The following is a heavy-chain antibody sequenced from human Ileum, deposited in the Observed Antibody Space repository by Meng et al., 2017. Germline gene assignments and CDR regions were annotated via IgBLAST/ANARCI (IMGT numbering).Heavy chain of an antibody. V-gene: IGHV1-69*05. J-gene: IGHJ4*02. D-gene: IGHD4-23*01. CDR2: IIPIFGTA. Sequence: SVKVSCKASGGTFSNYAISWMRQAPGQGLEWMGGIIPIFGTANYAQNFRGRVTITTDESTSTAYMELSSLRSEDTAVYYCAGDGGGNLFDYWGQGTLVTVSS. CDR1: GGTFSNYA. CDR3: AGDGGGNLFDY.